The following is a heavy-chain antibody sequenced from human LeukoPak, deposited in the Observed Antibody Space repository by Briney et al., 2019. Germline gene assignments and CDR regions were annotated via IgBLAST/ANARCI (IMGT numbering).Heavy chain of an antibody. Sequence: PGGSLRLSCAASGFTFSSYSMNWVRQAPGKGLEWVSYISSSSSTIYYADSVKGRFTISRDNAKNSLYLQTNSLRDEDTAVYYCARDGYEYYYDSSGYYPFDYWGQGTLVTVSS. D-gene: IGHD3-22*01. CDR1: GFTFSSYS. J-gene: IGHJ4*02. V-gene: IGHV3-48*02. CDR2: ISSSSSTI. CDR3: ARDGYEYYYDSSGYYPFDY.